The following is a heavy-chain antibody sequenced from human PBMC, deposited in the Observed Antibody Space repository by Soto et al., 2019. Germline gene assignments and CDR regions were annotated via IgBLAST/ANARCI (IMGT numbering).Heavy chain of an antibody. Sequence: GGSLGLSCAASGVPYGSYGMHWVRQAPGKGMEWVACISCDGSNKYYVDCVKGRFTISRDNSKNTLYLQMNSRRAEDTAVYYGASVVVTAIWDAFDIWGQGTMVTASS. V-gene: IGHV3-30*03. CDR2: ISCDGSNK. D-gene: IGHD2-21*02. CDR1: GVPYGSYG. J-gene: IGHJ3*02. CDR3: ASVVVTAIWDAFDI.